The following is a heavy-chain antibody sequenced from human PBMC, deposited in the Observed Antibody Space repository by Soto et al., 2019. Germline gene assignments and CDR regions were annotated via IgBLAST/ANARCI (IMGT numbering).Heavy chain of an antibody. CDR3: ARVSVDVPE. CDR1: GPTFIAYY. CDR2: IDPKSGGT. J-gene: IGHJ4*02. D-gene: IGHD5-12*01. Sequence: QLVQSGAEVKKPGASVKVSCKTSGPTFIAYYIHWVRQAPGQGLDWMGWIDPKSGGTTYEQKYLGMVTMTRDTSINPAYMELNRLTSDDTDVYFCARVSVDVPEWGQGTLITVAS. V-gene: IGHV1-2*02.